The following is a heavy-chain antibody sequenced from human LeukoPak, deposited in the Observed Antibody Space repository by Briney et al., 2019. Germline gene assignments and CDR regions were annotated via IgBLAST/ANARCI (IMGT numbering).Heavy chain of an antibody. Sequence: GGSLRLSCAASGFTFSSYSMNWVRQAPGKGLEWVSSISSSSSYIYYADSVKGRFTISRDNAKDSLYLQMNSLRAEDTAVYYCARDLGEEWLLWRNYYYYMDVWGKGTTVTVSS. J-gene: IGHJ6*03. V-gene: IGHV3-21*01. CDR2: ISSSSSYI. D-gene: IGHD3-3*01. CDR3: ARDLGEEWLLWRNYYYYMDV. CDR1: GFTFSSYS.